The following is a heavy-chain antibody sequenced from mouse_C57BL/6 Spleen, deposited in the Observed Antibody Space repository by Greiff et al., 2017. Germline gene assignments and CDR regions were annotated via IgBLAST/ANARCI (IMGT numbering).Heavy chain of an antibody. CDR3: ARSRDYGNPDY. Sequence: VQLQQSGPELVKPGASVKISCKASGYAFSSSWMNWVKQRPGKGLEWIGRIYPGDGDTNYNGKFKGKATLTADKSSSTAYMQLSSLTSEDSAVYFCARSRDYGNPDYWGQGTTLTGSS. J-gene: IGHJ2*01. V-gene: IGHV1-82*01. CDR2: IYPGDGDT. D-gene: IGHD2-1*01. CDR1: GYAFSSSW.